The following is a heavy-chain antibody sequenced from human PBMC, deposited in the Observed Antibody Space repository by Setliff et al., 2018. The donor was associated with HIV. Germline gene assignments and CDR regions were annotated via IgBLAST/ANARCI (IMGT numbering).Heavy chain of an antibody. CDR2: INTDGSSA. D-gene: IGHD3-16*01. Sequence: PGGSLRLSCAASGFTLSDYYMDWVRQAPGKGLVWVSRINTDGSSATYADSVKGRFTNSRDNAKNTLYLQMDSLRAEDTAVYYCARGGANPSWFDSWGQGTLVTVSS. CDR3: ARGGANPSWFDS. J-gene: IGHJ5*01. V-gene: IGHV3-74*03. CDR1: GFTLSDYY.